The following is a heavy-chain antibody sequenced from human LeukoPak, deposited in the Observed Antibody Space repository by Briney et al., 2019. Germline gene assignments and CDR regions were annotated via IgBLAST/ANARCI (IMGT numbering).Heavy chain of an antibody. Sequence: SQTRSLTCTVSGGSISSYYWSWIRQPPGKGLEWIGFIFYSGTTNYNPSLKSRVTISVDTSKNQFSLKLSSVTAADTAVYYCARGGWNKFDYWGQGTRVTVSS. CDR3: ARGGWNKFDY. CDR2: IFYSGTT. D-gene: IGHD3-22*01. J-gene: IGHJ4*02. CDR1: GGSISSYY. V-gene: IGHV4-59*01.